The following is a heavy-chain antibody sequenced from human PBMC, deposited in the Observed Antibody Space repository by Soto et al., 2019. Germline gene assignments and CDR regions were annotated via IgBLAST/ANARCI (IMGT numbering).Heavy chain of an antibody. D-gene: IGHD3-9*01. Sequence: SETLSLTCAVSGDSVNSGFYSWSWIRQPPGKGLEWIGYIFHSGSTFYNPSLENRVSIPVDRSRNQFSLKLTSVTAADTAVYYCARVFSNFWYFFDYWGQGALVTVSS. CDR3: ARVFSNFWYFFDY. CDR1: GDSVNSGFYS. V-gene: IGHV4-30-2*01. J-gene: IGHJ4*02. CDR2: IFHSGST.